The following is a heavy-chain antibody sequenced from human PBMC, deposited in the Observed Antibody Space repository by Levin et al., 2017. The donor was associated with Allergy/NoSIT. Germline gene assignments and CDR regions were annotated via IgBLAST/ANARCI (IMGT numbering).Heavy chain of an antibody. V-gene: IGHV4-39*07. J-gene: IGHJ4*02. CDR3: AGPQAGERYFDY. D-gene: IGHD1-1*01. CDR2: IYYSGST. Sequence: SETLSLTCTVSGGSISSSSYYWGWIRQPPGKGLEWIGSIYYSGSTYYNPSLKSRVTISVDTSKNQFSLKLSSETAADTAVYYCAGPQAGERYFDYWGQGTLVTVSS. CDR1: GGSISSSSYY.